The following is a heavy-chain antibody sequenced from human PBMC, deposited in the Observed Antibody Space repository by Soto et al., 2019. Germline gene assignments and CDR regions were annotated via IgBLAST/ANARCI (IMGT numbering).Heavy chain of an antibody. CDR3: ATVGGNYGEGDWFDP. Sequence: ASVKVSCKVSGYTLTELSMHWVRQAPGKGLEWMGGFDPEDGETIYAQKFQGRVTMTEDTSTDTAYMELSSLRSEDTAVYYCATVGGNYGEGDWFDPWGQGTLVTVSS. CDR2: FDPEDGET. CDR1: GYTLTELS. V-gene: IGHV1-24*01. D-gene: IGHD4-4*01. J-gene: IGHJ5*02.